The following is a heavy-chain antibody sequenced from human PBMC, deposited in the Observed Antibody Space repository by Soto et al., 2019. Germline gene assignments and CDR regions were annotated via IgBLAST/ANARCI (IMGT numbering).Heavy chain of an antibody. CDR3: ARDGSRGYSGYDTFDY. CDR2: ISAYNGNT. V-gene: IGHV1-18*04. D-gene: IGHD5-12*01. J-gene: IGHJ4*02. CDR1: GYTFTSYG. Sequence: QVQLVQSGAEVKKPGASVKVSCKASGYTFTSYGISWVRQAPGQGLEWMGWISAYNGNTNYAQKLQGRVTMTTEASTSTAYMELRSLRSDDTAVYYCARDGSRGYSGYDTFDYWGQGTLVTVSS.